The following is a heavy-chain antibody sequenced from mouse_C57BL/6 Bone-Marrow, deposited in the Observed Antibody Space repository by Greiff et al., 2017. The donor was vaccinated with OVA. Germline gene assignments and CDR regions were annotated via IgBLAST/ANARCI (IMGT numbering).Heavy chain of an antibody. CDR2: IYPGDGDT. D-gene: IGHD1-1*01. CDR3: ARGGTTGGFAY. J-gene: IGHJ3*01. V-gene: IGHV1-82*01. Sequence: VQLQQSGPELVKPGASVKISCKASGYAFSSSWMNWVKQRPGKGLEWIGRIYPGDGDTTYNGKFKGKATLTADKSYSTAYMQLSSLTSEDAAVYFYARGGTTGGFAYWGQGTLVTVSA. CDR1: GYAFSSSW.